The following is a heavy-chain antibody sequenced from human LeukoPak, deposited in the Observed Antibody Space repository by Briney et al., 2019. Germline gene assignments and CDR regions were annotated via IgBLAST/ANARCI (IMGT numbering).Heavy chain of an antibody. D-gene: IGHD6-13*01. Sequence: PGGSLRLSCAASGFTFSSYAMSWVRQAPGKGLEWVSSISSSSSYIYYADSVKGRFTISRDNAKNSLYLQMNSLRAEDTAVYYCARFKSGEKEQQLVQGPSYYFDYWGQGTLVTVSS. J-gene: IGHJ4*02. CDR2: ISSSSSYI. CDR1: GFTFSSYA. CDR3: ARFKSGEKEQQLVQGPSYYFDY. V-gene: IGHV3-21*01.